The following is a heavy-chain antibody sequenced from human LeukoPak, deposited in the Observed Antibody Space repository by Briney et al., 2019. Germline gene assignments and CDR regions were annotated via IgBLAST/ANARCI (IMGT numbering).Heavy chain of an antibody. D-gene: IGHD6-25*01. J-gene: IGHJ2*01. V-gene: IGHV3-30*03. CDR2: ISYDGSNK. Sequence: GGSLRLSCTASGFTFSSYGMHWVRQAPGKGLEWVAVISYDGSNKYYADSVKGRFTISRDNSKNTLYVQMNSLRAEDTAVYYCARGRAVDFDLWGRGTLVTVSS. CDR3: ARGRAVDFDL. CDR1: GFTFSSYG.